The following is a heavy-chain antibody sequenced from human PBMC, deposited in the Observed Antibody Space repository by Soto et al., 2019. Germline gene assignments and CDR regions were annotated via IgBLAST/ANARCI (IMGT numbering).Heavy chain of an antibody. CDR1: GFTFSSYA. CDR3: ARGGGAAAGKYYYYGMDV. Sequence: PGGSLRLSCAASGFTFSSYAMHWVRQAPGKGLEWVAVISYGGSNKYYADSVKGRFTISRDNPKNTLYLQMNSLRAEDTAVYYCARGGGAAAGKYYYYGMDVWGQGTTVTVSS. CDR2: ISYGGSNK. D-gene: IGHD6-13*01. V-gene: IGHV3-30-3*01. J-gene: IGHJ6*02.